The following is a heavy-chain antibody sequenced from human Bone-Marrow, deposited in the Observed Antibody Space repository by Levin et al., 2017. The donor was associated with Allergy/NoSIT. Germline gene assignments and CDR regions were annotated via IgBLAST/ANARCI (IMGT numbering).Heavy chain of an antibody. D-gene: IGHD5-24*01. J-gene: IGHJ3*02. Sequence: GGSLRLSCAASGFTFSSYGMHWVRQAPGKGLEWVAVISYDGSNKYYADSVKGRFTISRDNSKNTLYLQMNSLRAEDTAVYYCAKVIERWLQRPETDAFDIWGQGTMVTVSS. V-gene: IGHV3-30*18. CDR3: AKVIERWLQRPETDAFDI. CDR2: ISYDGSNK. CDR1: GFTFSSYG.